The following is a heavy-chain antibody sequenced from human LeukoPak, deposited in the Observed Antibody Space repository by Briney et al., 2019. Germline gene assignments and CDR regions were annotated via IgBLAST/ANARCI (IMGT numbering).Heavy chain of an antibody. D-gene: IGHD3-10*01. J-gene: IGHJ6*03. CDR3: ARVERGSGSFYYYYYMDV. CDR1: GYSISSGYY. V-gene: IGHV4-38-2*01. CDR2: IYHSGST. Sequence: PSETLSLTCAVSGYSISSGYYWGWIRQPPGKGLEWIGSIYHSGSTYYNPSLKSRVTTSVDTSKNQFSLKLSSVTAADTAVYYCARVERGSGSFYYYYYMDVWGKGTTVTVSS.